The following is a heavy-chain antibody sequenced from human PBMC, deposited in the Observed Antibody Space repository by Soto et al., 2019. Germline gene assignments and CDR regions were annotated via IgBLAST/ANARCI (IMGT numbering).Heavy chain of an antibody. CDR1: GGTFSSYA. CDR3: ARRRFLESPLVY. Sequence: SVKVSCKASGGTFSSYAISWVRQAPGQGLEWMGGIIPIFGTANYAQKFQGRVTITADESTSTAYMELSSLRSEDTAVYYCARRRFLESPLVYWGQGTLATVSS. D-gene: IGHD3-3*01. CDR2: IIPIFGTA. V-gene: IGHV1-69*13. J-gene: IGHJ4*01.